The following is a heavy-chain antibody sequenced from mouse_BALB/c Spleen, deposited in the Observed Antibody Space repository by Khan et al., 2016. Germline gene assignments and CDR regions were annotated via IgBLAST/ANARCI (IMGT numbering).Heavy chain of an antibody. D-gene: IGHD2-4*01. J-gene: IGHJ4*01. CDR1: GFIFSSYA. CDR3: ARLEGYDYDDAMDY. V-gene: IGHV5-9-3*01. Sequence: EVELVESGGGLVKPGGSLKLSCAASGFIFSSYAMSWVRQTPEKRLEWVATISSGGSFTYYPDTVKGQFTLSRDNAKNTLYLQMSSLRAEDTAMFYCARLEGYDYDDAMDYWGQGTSVTVSS. CDR2: ISSGGSFT.